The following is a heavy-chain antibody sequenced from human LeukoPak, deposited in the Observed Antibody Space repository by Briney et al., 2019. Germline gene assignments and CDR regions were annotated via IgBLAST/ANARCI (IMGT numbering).Heavy chain of an antibody. V-gene: IGHV1-46*01. D-gene: IGHD5-24*01. CDR2: INPSGGST. J-gene: IGHJ4*02. CDR1: GYTFTSYY. CDR3: ARDGYTGGFDY. Sequence: ASVKVSCKASGYTFTSYYMHWVRQAPGQGLEWMGIINPSGGSTSYAQKFQGRVNMTRDTSTSTVYMELSSLRSEDTAVYYCARDGYTGGFDYWGQGTLVTVSS.